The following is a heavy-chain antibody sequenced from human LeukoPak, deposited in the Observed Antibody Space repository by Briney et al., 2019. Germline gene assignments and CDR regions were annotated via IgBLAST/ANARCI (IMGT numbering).Heavy chain of an antibody. CDR2: ISGSGGST. CDR1: GSTFSSYA. CDR3: ARDDRGIQEYFQH. V-gene: IGHV3-23*01. Sequence: GGSLRLSCAASGSTFSSYAMSWVRQAPGKGLEWVSTISGSGGSTYYADSVKGRFTISRDNSKNTLYVQMNSLRAEDTAVYYCARDDRGIQEYFQHWGQGTLVTVSS. J-gene: IGHJ1*01. D-gene: IGHD1-1*01.